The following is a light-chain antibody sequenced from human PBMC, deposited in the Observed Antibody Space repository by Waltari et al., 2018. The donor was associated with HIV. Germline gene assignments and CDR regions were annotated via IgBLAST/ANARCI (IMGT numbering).Light chain of an antibody. Sequence: SYELTQPPSVSVSPGQTARITCPGDVLPTQSHFWYQQKSGQAPGVVVYKDSERPAGIPERFSGSSSGTTVTLFIDGVQAEDEADYYCQAADSSGSNFVFGTGTKVTVL. CDR1: VLPTQS. CDR2: KDS. V-gene: IGLV3-25*03. J-gene: IGLJ1*01. CDR3: QAADSSGSNFV.